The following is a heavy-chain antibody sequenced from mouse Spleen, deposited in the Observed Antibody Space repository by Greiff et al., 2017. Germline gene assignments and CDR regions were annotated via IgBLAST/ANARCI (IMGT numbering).Heavy chain of an antibody. CDR1: GFTFSSYT. CDR2: ISSGGSYT. J-gene: IGHJ3*01. D-gene: IGHD2-4*01. V-gene: IGHV5-6-4*01. Sequence: EVQRVESGGGLVKPGGSLKLSCAASGFTFSSYTMSWVRQTPEKRLEWVATISSGGSYTYYPDSVKGRFTISRDNAKNTLYLQMSSLKSEDTAMYYCTRAIRFAYWGQGTLVTVSA. CDR3: TRAIRFAY.